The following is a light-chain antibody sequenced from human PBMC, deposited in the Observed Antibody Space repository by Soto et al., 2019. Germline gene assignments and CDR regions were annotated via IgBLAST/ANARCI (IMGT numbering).Light chain of an antibody. V-gene: IGLV2-14*01. CDR3: SSYTGSSTLYV. CDR1: SSDVGGYNY. CDR2: EVS. Sequence: QSALTQPPSASGTPGQRVTISCSGTSSDVGGYNYVSWYQQHPGKAPKLMIYEVSNRPSGVSNRFSGSKSGNTASLTISGLQAEDEADYSCSSYTGSSTLYVFGTGTKVTVL. J-gene: IGLJ1*01.